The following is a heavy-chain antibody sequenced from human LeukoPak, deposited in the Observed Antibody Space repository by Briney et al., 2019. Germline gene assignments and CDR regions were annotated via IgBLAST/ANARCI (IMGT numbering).Heavy chain of an antibody. J-gene: IGHJ4*02. CDR3: ARGFNYGSGSYGH. Sequence: SVKVSCKASGGTFSSYAISWVRQAPGQGLEWTGRIIPIFGTANYAQKFQGRVTITTDESTSTAYMELSSLRSEDTAVYYCARGFNYGSGSYGHWGQGTLVTVSS. CDR1: GGTFSSYA. D-gene: IGHD3-10*01. CDR2: IIPIFGTA. V-gene: IGHV1-69*05.